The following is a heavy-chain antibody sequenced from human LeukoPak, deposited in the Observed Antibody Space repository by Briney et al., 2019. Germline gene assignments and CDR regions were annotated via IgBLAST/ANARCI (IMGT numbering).Heavy chain of an antibody. V-gene: IGHV4-34*01. J-gene: IGHJ1*01. Sequence: SETLSLTCAVSGVSFSGYYWSWIRQPPGKGLEWIGEINHSGSTNYNPALKSRVTISVDTSTNQYSLKLRSVKAADTAVYYCARENKTPYYYDSSGYLRDWGQGKVVTVTS. CDR1: GVSFSGYY. CDR2: INHSGST. D-gene: IGHD3-22*01. CDR3: ARENKTPYYYDSSGYLRD.